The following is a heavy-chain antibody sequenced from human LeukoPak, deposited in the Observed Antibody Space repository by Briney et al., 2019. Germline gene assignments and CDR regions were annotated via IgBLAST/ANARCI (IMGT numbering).Heavy chain of an antibody. CDR3: AKDFHPLYYDILTGFDY. CDR2: ISSSGSTI. J-gene: IGHJ4*02. Sequence: GGPLRLSCAASGFTFSSYEMNWVRQAPGKGLEWVSYISSSGSTIYYADSVKGRFTMSRDNSKNTLYLQMNSLRAEDTAVYYCAKDFHPLYYDILTGFDYWGQGTQVTVSS. D-gene: IGHD3-9*01. CDR1: GFTFSSYE. V-gene: IGHV3-48*03.